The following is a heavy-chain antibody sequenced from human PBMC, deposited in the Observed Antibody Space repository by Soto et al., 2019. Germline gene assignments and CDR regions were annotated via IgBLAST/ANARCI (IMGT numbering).Heavy chain of an antibody. CDR1: GFTFSSYS. CDR3: ARARRIPELPPDYYYYYMDV. CDR2: ISSSSSTI. V-gene: IGHV3-48*01. D-gene: IGHD3-10*01. Sequence: EVQLVESGGGLVQPGGSLRLSCAASGFTFSSYSMNWVRQAPGKGLEWVSYISSSSSTIYYADSVKGRFTISRDNAKNSLYLQMNSLRAEATAVYYCARARRIPELPPDYYYYYMDVWGKGTTVTVSS. J-gene: IGHJ6*03.